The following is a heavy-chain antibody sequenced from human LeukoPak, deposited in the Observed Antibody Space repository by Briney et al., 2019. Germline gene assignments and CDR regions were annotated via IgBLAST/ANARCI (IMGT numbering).Heavy chain of an antibody. V-gene: IGHV1-69*04. D-gene: IGHD2-15*01. CDR2: IIPILGIA. J-gene: IGHJ4*02. CDR1: GGTFSSYA. Sequence: SVKVSCKASGGTFSSYAISWVRQAPGQGLEWMGRIIPILGIANYAQKFQGRVTITADKSTSTAYMELSSLRSEDTAVYYCASGRVVVAAYYFDYWGQGTLATVSS. CDR3: ASGRVVVAAYYFDY.